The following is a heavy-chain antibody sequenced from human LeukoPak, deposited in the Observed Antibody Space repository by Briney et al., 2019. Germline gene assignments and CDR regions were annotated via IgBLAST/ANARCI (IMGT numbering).Heavy chain of an antibody. CDR3: ARWAYYYDSSGSGRAFDI. J-gene: IGHJ3*02. V-gene: IGHV4-34*01. D-gene: IGHD3-22*01. Sequence: SETLSLTCAVYGGSFGGYCWSWIRQPPGKGLEWIGEINHSGSTNYNPSLKSRVTISVDTSKNQFSLKLSSVTAADTAVYYCARWAYYYDSSGSGRAFDIWGQGTMVTVSS. CDR2: INHSGST. CDR1: GGSFGGYC.